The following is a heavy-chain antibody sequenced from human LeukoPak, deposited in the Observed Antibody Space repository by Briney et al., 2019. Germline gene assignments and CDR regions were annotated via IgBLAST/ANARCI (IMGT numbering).Heavy chain of an antibody. CDR2: IYPGDSDT. CDR1: GYSFTSYW. Sequence: GESLKISCXGSGYSFTSYWIGWVRQMAGKGLEWMRIIYPGDSDTRYSPSFQGQVTISADKSISTAYLQWSSLKASDTAMYCCARPRRQGADLYYFDYWGQGTLVTVSS. V-gene: IGHV5-51*01. CDR3: ARPRRQGADLYYFDY. J-gene: IGHJ4*02.